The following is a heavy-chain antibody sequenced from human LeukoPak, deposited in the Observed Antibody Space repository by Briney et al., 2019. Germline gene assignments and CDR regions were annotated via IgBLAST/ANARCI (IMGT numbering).Heavy chain of an antibody. CDR3: AKQYYGSGNYYVRFDY. J-gene: IGHJ4*02. V-gene: IGHV3-23*01. CDR1: GFTFSSYA. CDR2: ISSSGGST. Sequence: GGSLRLSCVASGFTFSSYAMSWVRQAPGKGLEWVSVISSSGGSTYYADSVKGRFTISRDNSKNTLYLQMNSLRAEDTAIYYCAKQYYGSGNYYVRFDYWGQGTLVTVSS. D-gene: IGHD3-10*01.